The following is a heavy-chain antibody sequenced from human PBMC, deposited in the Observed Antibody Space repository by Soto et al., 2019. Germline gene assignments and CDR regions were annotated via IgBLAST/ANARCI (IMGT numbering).Heavy chain of an antibody. CDR2: INAGNGNT. D-gene: IGHD5-12*01. Sequence: ASVKVSCKASGYTFTSYAMHWVRQAPGQRLEWMGWINAGNGNTKYSQKFQGRVTITRDTSASTAYVELSSLRSEDTAVYYCASAVGVATVSFDYWGQGTLVTVSS. CDR1: GYTFTSYA. J-gene: IGHJ4*02. CDR3: ASAVGVATVSFDY. V-gene: IGHV1-3*01.